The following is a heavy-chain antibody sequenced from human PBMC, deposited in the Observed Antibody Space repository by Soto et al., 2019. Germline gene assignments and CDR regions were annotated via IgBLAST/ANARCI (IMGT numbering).Heavy chain of an antibody. J-gene: IGHJ4*02. CDR1: GYTFTSYA. CDR2: INAGNGYT. CDR3: ARDGRDGYIPAEGDY. D-gene: IGHD5-12*01. V-gene: IGHV1-3*01. Sequence: ASVKVSCKASGYTFTSYALHWVRQAPGQRLEWMGWINAGNGYTKYSQKFQGRVTITRDTSASTAYMDLSSLRSEDTAVYYCARDGRDGYIPAEGDYWGQGTRVTVPS.